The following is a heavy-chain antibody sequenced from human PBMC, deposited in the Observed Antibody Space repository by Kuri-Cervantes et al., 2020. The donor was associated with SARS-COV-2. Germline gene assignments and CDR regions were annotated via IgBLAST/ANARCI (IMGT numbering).Heavy chain of an antibody. V-gene: IGHV3-9*01. CDR3: AKDSLHY. J-gene: IGHJ4*02. Sequence: SLKISCAASGFPFDDYVMHWVRQAPGKGQEWVSGISWNSGNIGYADSVKGRFTISRDNSKNTLYLQMNSLRAEDTAVYYCAKDSLHYWGQGTLVTVSS. CDR2: ISWNSGNI. CDR1: GFPFDDYV.